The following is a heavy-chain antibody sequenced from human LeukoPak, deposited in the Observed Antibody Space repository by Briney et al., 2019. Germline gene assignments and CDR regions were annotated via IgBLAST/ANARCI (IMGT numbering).Heavy chain of an antibody. CDR2: IYSGGST. CDR1: GFTVGSNY. Sequence: PGGSLRLSCAASGFTVGSNYMTWVRQAPGKGLEWVSLIYSGGSTYYADSVKGRFTISRDNSKNTLYLQMNSLRAEDTAVYYCARKIWSGYYSDYWGQGTLVTVSS. D-gene: IGHD3-3*01. CDR3: ARKIWSGYYSDY. V-gene: IGHV3-66*01. J-gene: IGHJ4*02.